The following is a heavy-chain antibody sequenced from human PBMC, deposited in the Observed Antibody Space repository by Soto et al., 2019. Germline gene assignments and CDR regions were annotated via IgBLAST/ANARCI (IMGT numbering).Heavy chain of an antibody. Sequence: GGSLRLSCAASGFTFSSYAMSWVRQAPGKGLEWVSAISGSGGSTYYADSVKGRVTISRDNSKTTLYLQMNSLRAEDTAVYYCAKVRQQQLVRLDAFDIWGKGTMVTVSS. CDR1: GFTFSSYA. CDR2: ISGSGGST. V-gene: IGHV3-23*01. CDR3: AKVRQQQLVRLDAFDI. D-gene: IGHD6-13*01. J-gene: IGHJ3*02.